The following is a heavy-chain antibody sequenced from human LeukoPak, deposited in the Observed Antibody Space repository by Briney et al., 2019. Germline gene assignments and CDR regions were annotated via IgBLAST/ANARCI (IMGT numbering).Heavy chain of an antibody. V-gene: IGHV3-23*05. J-gene: IGHJ4*02. Sequence: GSLRLSCVTSGFTFSNCAMSWVRQAPGKGLEWVSTNHGASTYYAASVKGRFTISRDNTKNTLYLQMNSLRAEDTAVYYCARATGGNSADYWGQGTLVTVSS. CDR2: NHGAST. CDR3: ARATGGNSADY. D-gene: IGHD4-23*01. CDR1: GFTFSNCA.